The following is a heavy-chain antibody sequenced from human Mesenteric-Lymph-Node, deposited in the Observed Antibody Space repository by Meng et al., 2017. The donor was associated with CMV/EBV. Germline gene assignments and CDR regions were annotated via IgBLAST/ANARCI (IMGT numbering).Heavy chain of an antibody. V-gene: IGHV1-46*01. CDR1: GFPFSSHS. J-gene: IGHJ4*02. CDR2: INPTDGST. D-gene: IGHD6-25*01. Sequence: CKASGFPFSSHSMHWVRQAPGQGLEWVGLINPTDGSTDYAQKFRGRITVTRDASTSAVYMDLSSLRSEDTAVYYCAREAAPAGRTFDSWGQGTLVTVSS. CDR3: AREAAPAGRTFDS.